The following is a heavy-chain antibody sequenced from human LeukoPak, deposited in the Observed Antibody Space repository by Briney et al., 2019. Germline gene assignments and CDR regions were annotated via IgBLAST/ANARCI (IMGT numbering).Heavy chain of an antibody. D-gene: IGHD3-3*01. CDR1: GFTFSSYS. CDR2: ISSSSSYI. V-gene: IGHV3-21*01. CDR3: AKGSKEVLFTRDHYMDV. Sequence: PGGSLRLSCAASGFTFSSYSMNWVRQAPGKGLEWVSSISSSSSYIYYADSVKGRFTISRDNAKTSLYLQMNSLRAEDTAVYYCAKGSKEVLFTRDHYMDVWGKGTTVTISS. J-gene: IGHJ6*03.